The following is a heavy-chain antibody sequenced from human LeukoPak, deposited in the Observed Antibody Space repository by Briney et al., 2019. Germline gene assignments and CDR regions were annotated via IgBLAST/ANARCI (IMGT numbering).Heavy chain of an antibody. Sequence: PSETLSLTCTVSGGSISSSSYYWGWIRQPPGKGLEWIGSIYYSGSTYSNPSLKSRVTISIDTSKNQFSLKLSSVTAADTAVYYCARHMGGNWYAPMDDWGQGTLVTVSS. D-gene: IGHD2-2*01. CDR1: GGSISSSSYY. J-gene: IGHJ4*02. CDR2: IYYSGST. V-gene: IGHV4-39*01. CDR3: ARHMGGNWYAPMDD.